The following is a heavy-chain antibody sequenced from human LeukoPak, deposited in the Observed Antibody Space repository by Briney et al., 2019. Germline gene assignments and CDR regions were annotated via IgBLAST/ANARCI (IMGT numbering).Heavy chain of an antibody. D-gene: IGHD6-19*01. CDR1: GGSITRYY. J-gene: IGHJ4*02. V-gene: IGHV4-59*01. CDR3: ARDSGNSSGWYTSFDY. CDR2: IYYSGSA. Sequence: SETLSLTCTVSGGSITRYYWSWIRLPPGKGLEWIGYIYYSGSASYNPSLKSRVTISVDTSRNQFSLRLSSVTAADTAVYYCARDSGNSSGWYTSFDYWGQGTLVTVSS.